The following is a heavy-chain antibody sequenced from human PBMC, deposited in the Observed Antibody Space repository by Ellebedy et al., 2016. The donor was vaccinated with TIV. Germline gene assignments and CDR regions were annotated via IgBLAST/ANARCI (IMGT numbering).Heavy chain of an antibody. CDR1: GFTVIRST. Sequence: GESLKISXAASGFTVIRSTMSWVRQAPGKGLEWLSVIYSGSSAYYEESVKGRFTISRDNAKNSLYLQMNSLRAEDTAVYYCARDLIGCSGGSCYHYYYGMDVWGQGTTVTVSS. D-gene: IGHD2-15*01. V-gene: IGHV3-53*01. CDR2: IYSGSSA. J-gene: IGHJ6*02. CDR3: ARDLIGCSGGSCYHYYYGMDV.